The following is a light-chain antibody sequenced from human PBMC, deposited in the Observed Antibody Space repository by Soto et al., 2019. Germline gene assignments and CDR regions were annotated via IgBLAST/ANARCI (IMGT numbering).Light chain of an antibody. CDR3: QQYTNTWT. Sequence: DIQMTQSPSTLSASVGDRVTITCRASQSISSWLAWYQQKPGKAPKLLIYKASFLERAVPSRFSGSGSVTEFTLTISSLQPDDFATYYCQQYTNTWTFGQGTEVEI. CDR2: KAS. J-gene: IGKJ1*01. V-gene: IGKV1-5*03. CDR1: QSISSW.